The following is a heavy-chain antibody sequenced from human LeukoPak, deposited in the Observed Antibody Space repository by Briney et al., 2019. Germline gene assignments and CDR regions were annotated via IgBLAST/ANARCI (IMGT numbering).Heavy chain of an antibody. CDR3: ARDAPYSYGTLDYYYYYYMDV. D-gene: IGHD5-18*01. CDR2: ISYDGSNK. V-gene: IGHV3-30*09. J-gene: IGHJ6*03. Sequence: GGSLRLSCAASGFTFSSYAMHWVRQAPGKGLEWVAVISYDGSNKYYADSVKGRFAISRDNSKNTLYLQMNSLRAEDTAVYYCARDAPYSYGTLDYYYYYYMDVWGKGTTVTVSS. CDR1: GFTFSSYA.